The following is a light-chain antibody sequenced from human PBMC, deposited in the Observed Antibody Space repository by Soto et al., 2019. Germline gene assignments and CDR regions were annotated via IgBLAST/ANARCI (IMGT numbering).Light chain of an antibody. J-gene: IGKJ4*01. Sequence: EIVLIQSPATLSLSPGERATLSCRASQSVSSYLAWYQQKPGQPPRLLIYDASNRATGIPARFSGSGSGTDFTLTISSLEPEDFAVYYCQQRSNWPLTFGGGTKVEIK. CDR2: DAS. V-gene: IGKV3-11*01. CDR1: QSVSSY. CDR3: QQRSNWPLT.